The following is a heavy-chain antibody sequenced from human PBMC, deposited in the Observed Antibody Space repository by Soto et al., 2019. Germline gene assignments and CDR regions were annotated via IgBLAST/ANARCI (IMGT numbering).Heavy chain of an antibody. Sequence: SETLSLTCAVYGGSFSGYYWSWIRQPPGKGLEWIGEINHSGSTNYNPSLKSRVTISVDTSKNQFSLKLSSVTAADTAVYYCARMRRYCSSTSCLPLYYYYYYMDVWGKGTTVTVSS. V-gene: IGHV4-34*01. CDR1: GGSFSGYY. CDR2: INHSGST. D-gene: IGHD2-2*01. CDR3: ARMRRYCSSTSCLPLYYYYYYMDV. J-gene: IGHJ6*03.